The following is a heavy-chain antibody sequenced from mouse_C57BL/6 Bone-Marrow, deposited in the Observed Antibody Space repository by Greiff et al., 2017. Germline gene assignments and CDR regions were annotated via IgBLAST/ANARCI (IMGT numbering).Heavy chain of an antibody. CDR3: ARPLYYSSFFDY. D-gene: IGHD2-5*01. Sequence: EVKLVESGGGLVKPGGSLKLSCAASGFTFSDYGMHWVRQAPEKGLEWVAYLSSGSSTIYYEDTVKGRFTIPRDNAKNTLFLQMTSLRSEDTAMYYGARPLYYSSFFDYWGQGTTLTVSS. CDR2: LSSGSSTI. V-gene: IGHV5-17*01. J-gene: IGHJ2*01. CDR1: GFTFSDYG.